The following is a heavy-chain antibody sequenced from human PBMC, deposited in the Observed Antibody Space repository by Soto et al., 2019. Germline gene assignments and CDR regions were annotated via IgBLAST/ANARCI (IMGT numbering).Heavy chain of an antibody. V-gene: IGHV4-39*01. CDR1: GGSIVTGSYY. D-gene: IGHD1-1*01. Sequence: TSETLSLTCTVSGGSIVTGSYYWGWIRQPPGKWLEWLGHIYYSGNTYYPPSLKSRVTISVDTSKNQFSLRLSSVTAADTAVYYCARLPQEYNYYGMDVWGQGTTVTVYS. CDR2: IYYSGNT. CDR3: ARLPQEYNYYGMDV. J-gene: IGHJ6*02.